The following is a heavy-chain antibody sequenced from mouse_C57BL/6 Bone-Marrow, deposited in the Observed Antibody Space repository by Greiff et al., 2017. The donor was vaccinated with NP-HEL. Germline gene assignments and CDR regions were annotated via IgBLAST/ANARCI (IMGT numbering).Heavy chain of an antibody. CDR1: GYAFPNYL. CDR3: VYYGSSRDWFAY. V-gene: IGHV1-54*01. Sequence: VQLKQSGAELVRPGTSVKVSCKASGYAFPNYLIEWVKQRPGQGLEWIGVINPGSGGTNYNEKFKGKATLTADKSSSTAYMQLSSLTSEDSAVYFCVYYGSSRDWFAYWGQGTLVTVSA. CDR2: INPGSGGT. D-gene: IGHD1-1*01. J-gene: IGHJ3*01.